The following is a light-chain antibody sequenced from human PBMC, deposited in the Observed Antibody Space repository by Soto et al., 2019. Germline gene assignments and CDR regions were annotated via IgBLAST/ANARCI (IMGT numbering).Light chain of an antibody. J-gene: IGLJ2*01. CDR3: GTWDSSLSAVV. Sequence: QSVLTQPPSVSAAPGQMGTISCSGSSSNIGNNDVSWYQQLPGTAPKLLIYDNTKRPSGIPDRFSGSKSGTSATLGITGLQTGDEAVYYCGTWDSSLSAVVFGGGTQLTVL. CDR2: DNT. CDR1: SSNIGNND. V-gene: IGLV1-51*01.